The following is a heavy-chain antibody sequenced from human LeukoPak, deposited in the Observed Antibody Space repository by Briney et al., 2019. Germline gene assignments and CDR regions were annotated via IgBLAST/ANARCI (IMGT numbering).Heavy chain of an antibody. CDR3: AKRGESYYYGSGSSYYYYYMDV. J-gene: IGHJ6*03. Sequence: GGSLRLSCAASGFTFSSYSMNWVRQAPGKGLEWVSSISSSSSYIYYADSVKGRFTISRDNSKNTLYLQMNSLRAEDTAVYYCAKRGESYYYGSGSSYYYYYMDVWGKGTTVTISS. D-gene: IGHD3-10*01. V-gene: IGHV3-21*04. CDR1: GFTFSSYS. CDR2: ISSSSSYI.